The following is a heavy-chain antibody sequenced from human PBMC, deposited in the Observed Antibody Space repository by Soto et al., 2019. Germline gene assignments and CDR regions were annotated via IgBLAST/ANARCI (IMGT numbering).Heavy chain of an antibody. Sequence: QVTLKESGPVLVKPTETLTLTCTVSGFSLSNARMGVSWIRQPPGKALEWLAHIFSNDDKSYSTSLKSRLTIAKDTSKSRVVLTMTNMDPVDTATYYCARMSWGSDTPTFDYWGQGTLVTVSS. D-gene: IGHD3-16*01. V-gene: IGHV2-26*01. CDR2: IFSNDDK. CDR1: GFSLSNARMG. CDR3: ARMSWGSDTPTFDY. J-gene: IGHJ4*02.